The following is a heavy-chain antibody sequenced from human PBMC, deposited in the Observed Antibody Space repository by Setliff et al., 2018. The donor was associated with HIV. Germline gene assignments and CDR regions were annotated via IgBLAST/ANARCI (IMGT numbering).Heavy chain of an antibody. V-gene: IGHV4-31*03. CDR2: IYYTGDT. Sequence: KPSETLSLTCTVSGGSISSNIYFWGWIRQPPGKGLEWIGYIYYTGDTYYNPPLKSRVTMSIDTSKNQFSLRLSSVTAADTAVYYCARWYTTGRGWFDPWGQGTLVTVSS. J-gene: IGHJ5*02. CDR3: ARWYTTGRGWFDP. D-gene: IGHD6-25*01. CDR1: GGSISSNIYF.